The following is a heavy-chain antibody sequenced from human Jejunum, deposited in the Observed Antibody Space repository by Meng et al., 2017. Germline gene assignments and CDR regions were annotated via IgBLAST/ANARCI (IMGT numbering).Heavy chain of an antibody. J-gene: IGHJ4*02. CDR3: ARESLAWYPLDY. V-gene: IGHV3-7*01. Sequence: GESLKISCEASAFTFSKYWMTWVRQAPGKGLEWVANINQDGSEKDYVDSVKGRFTISRDNAKNTLYLQLNSLRAEDTAVYYGARESLAWYPLDYWGQGTLVTVSS. CDR2: INQDGSEK. D-gene: IGHD6-13*01. CDR1: AFTFSKYW.